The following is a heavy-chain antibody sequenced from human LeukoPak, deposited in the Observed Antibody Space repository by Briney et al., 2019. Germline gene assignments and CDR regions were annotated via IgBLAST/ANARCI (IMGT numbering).Heavy chain of an antibody. CDR3: ASWVGLSRWYYFDY. J-gene: IGHJ4*02. CDR1: GFTFSSYG. D-gene: IGHD2-15*01. V-gene: IGHV3-33*01. Sequence: QPGGSLRLSCAASGFTFSSYGMHWVRQAPGKGLEWVAVIWYDGSNKYYADSVKGRFTISRDNSKNTLYLQMNSLRAEDTAVYYCASWVGLSRWYYFDYWGQGTLVTVSS. CDR2: IWYDGSNK.